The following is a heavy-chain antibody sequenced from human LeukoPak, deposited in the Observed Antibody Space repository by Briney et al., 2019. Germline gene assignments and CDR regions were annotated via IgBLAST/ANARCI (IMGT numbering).Heavy chain of an antibody. J-gene: IGHJ6*02. CDR1: GFTVSSNY. CDR3: ARDKYGSGSYYYYYYYGMDV. V-gene: IGHV3-53*05. Sequence: PGGSLRLSCAASGFTVSSNYMSWVRQAPGKGLEWVSVIYSGGSTYYADSVKGRFTISRDNSKNTLYLQMNSLRAEDTAVYYCARDKYGSGSYYYYYYYGMDVWGQGTTVTVSS. D-gene: IGHD3-10*01. CDR2: IYSGGST.